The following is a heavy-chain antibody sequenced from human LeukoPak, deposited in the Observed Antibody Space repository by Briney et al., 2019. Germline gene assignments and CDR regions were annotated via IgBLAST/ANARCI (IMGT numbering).Heavy chain of an antibody. Sequence: QPGRSLRLSCAASGFTFSSYGMHWVRQAPGKGLEWVAVIWYDGSNKYYADSVKGRFTISRDNAKNTLYLQMNSLTVDDTSVYYCARTVYYEKDDDAFYRNFDSWGQGTLVTVSS. J-gene: IGHJ4*02. CDR2: IWYDGSNK. V-gene: IGHV3-33*03. D-gene: IGHD3/OR15-3a*01. CDR3: ARTVYYEKDDDAFYRNFDS. CDR1: GFTFSSYG.